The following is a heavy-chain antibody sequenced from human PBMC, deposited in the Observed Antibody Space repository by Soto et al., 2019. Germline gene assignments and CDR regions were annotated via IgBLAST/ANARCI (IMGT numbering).Heavy chain of an antibody. V-gene: IGHV4-4*07. CDR3: ARPSSSNYI. CDR1: VVSISNYY. J-gene: IGHJ4*02. CDR2: IYTSGST. Sequence: SETQSLTCTFSVVSISNYYWGCIRQPAGKGLEWIGRIYTSGSTNYNPSLKSRVTLSVDTSKNQFYLKLRSVTAADTAVYYCARPSSSNYIRGQGTLVIVSS. D-gene: IGHD6-13*01.